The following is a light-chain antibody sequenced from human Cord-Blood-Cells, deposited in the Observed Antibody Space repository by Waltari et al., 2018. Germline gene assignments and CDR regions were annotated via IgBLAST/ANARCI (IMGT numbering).Light chain of an antibody. CDR2: AAS. V-gene: IGKV1-39*01. J-gene: IGKJ2*01. CDR3: QQSYSTPMYT. Sequence: DIQMTQSPSSLSASVGDRVTITCRASQNISSYLNWYQQKPGKAPKLLIYAASSLQSGVPSRFSGSGSGTDCTLTISSLQPEDFATYYCQQSYSTPMYTFGQGTKLEIK. CDR1: QNISSY.